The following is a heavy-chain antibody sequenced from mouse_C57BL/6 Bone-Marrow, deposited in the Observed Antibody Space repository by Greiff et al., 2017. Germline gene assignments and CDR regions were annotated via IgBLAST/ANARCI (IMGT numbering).Heavy chain of an antibody. CDR3: ARRGNFDY. CDR2: ISSGGSYT. V-gene: IGHV5-6*01. J-gene: IGHJ2*01. CDR1: GFTFSSYG. Sequence: VQLKESGGDLVKPGGSLKLSCAASGFTFSSYGXSWVRQTPDKRLEWVATISSGGSYTYYPDSVKGRFTISRDNAKNTLYLQMSSLKSEDTAMYYCARRGNFDYWGQGTTLTVSS.